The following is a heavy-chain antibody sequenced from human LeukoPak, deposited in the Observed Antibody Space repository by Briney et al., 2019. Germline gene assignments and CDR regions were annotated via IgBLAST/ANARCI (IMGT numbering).Heavy chain of an antibody. J-gene: IGHJ4*02. Sequence: SVKVSCKASGGTFSSYAISWVRQAPGQGLEWMGRIIPILGIANYAQKFQGRVTITADKSTSTAYMELNSLRSEDTAVYYCARSRYSSGWEPFDYWGQGTLVTVSS. CDR3: ARSRYSSGWEPFDY. CDR1: GGTFSSYA. V-gene: IGHV1-69*04. D-gene: IGHD6-19*01. CDR2: IIPILGIA.